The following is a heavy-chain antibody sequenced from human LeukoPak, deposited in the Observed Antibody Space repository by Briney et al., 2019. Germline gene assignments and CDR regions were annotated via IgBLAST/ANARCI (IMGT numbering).Heavy chain of an antibody. CDR3: AKDAG. J-gene: IGHJ4*02. CDR1: GFTFSDYW. Sequence: GGSLRLSCAASGFTFSDYWMHWVRQAPGKGLVWVSRISSDGSRVTYADSVKGRFTISRDNSKNTLYLQMNSLRAEDTAVYYCAKDAGWGQGTLVTVSS. V-gene: IGHV3-74*01. CDR2: ISSDGSRV.